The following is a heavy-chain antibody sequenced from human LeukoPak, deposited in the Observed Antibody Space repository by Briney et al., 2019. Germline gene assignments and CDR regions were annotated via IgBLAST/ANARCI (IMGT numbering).Heavy chain of an antibody. Sequence: GGSLRLSCAASGFTFSSYWMSWVRQAPGKGLEWVANIKQDGSEKYYVDSVKGRFTISRDNAKNSLYLQMTSLRAEDTAVYYCARTSDYYDSSGYYGEIDYWGQGTLVTVSS. CDR1: GFTFSSYW. CDR3: ARTSDYYDSSGYYGEIDY. J-gene: IGHJ4*02. D-gene: IGHD3-22*01. V-gene: IGHV3-7*01. CDR2: IKQDGSEK.